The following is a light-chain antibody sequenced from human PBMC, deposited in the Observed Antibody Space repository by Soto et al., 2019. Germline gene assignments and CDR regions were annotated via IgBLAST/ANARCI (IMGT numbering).Light chain of an antibody. CDR1: SSDVGSYNL. V-gene: IGLV2-23*01. J-gene: IGLJ3*02. Sequence: QSVLTQPASVSGSPGQSITISCTGTSSDVGSYNLVSWYQQHPGKAPKLMIYEDNKRPSGVSNRLSGSTSGNTASLTISGLQAEDEADYYCCSYAGSRTWVFGGGTKLTVL. CDR3: CSYAGSRTWV. CDR2: EDN.